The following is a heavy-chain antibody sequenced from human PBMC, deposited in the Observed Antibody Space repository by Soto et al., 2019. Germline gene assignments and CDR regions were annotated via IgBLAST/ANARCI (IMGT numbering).Heavy chain of an antibody. CDR3: ARGSDGLRAAANDAFDI. CDR1: GYTFTSYG. CDR2: ISAYNGNT. D-gene: IGHD6-13*01. J-gene: IGHJ3*02. V-gene: IGHV1-18*01. Sequence: ASVKLSCKASGYTFTSYGISWVRHAPGQGLEWMGWISAYNGNTNYAQKLQGRVTMTTDTSTGTAYMELRSLRSDDTAVYYCARGSDGLRAAANDAFDIWGQGTMVTVSS.